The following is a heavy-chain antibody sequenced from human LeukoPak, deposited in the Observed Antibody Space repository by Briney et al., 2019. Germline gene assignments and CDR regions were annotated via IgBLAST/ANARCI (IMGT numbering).Heavy chain of an antibody. Sequence: GGSLRLSCAVSGFTFSSYGMSWVRQAPGKGLEWVSAISGSGGSTYYADSVKGRFTISRDNSKNTLYLQMNSLRAEDTAVYYCAKIIAVDWAFDIWGQGTMVTVSS. CDR2: ISGSGGST. CDR3: AKIIAVDWAFDI. V-gene: IGHV3-23*01. CDR1: GFTFSSYG. J-gene: IGHJ3*02. D-gene: IGHD6-19*01.